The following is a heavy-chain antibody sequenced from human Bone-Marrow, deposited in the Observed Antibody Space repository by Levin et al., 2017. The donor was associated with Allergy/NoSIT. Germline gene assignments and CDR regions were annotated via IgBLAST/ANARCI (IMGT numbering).Heavy chain of an antibody. D-gene: IGHD5-18*01. Sequence: AGGSLRLSCAASGFTFNTYGMSWVRQAPGKGLEWVSAISDSGGDTYYADSVKGRFTISRDNSKSTLFLQLNSLRAEDTAVYYCAKRVQYSYGSHFDYWGQGTLVTVSS. CDR2: ISDSGGDT. J-gene: IGHJ4*02. V-gene: IGHV3-23*01. CDR1: GFTFNTYG. CDR3: AKRVQYSYGSHFDY.